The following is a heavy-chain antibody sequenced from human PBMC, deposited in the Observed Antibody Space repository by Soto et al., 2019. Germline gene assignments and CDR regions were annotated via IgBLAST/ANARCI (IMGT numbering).Heavy chain of an antibody. D-gene: IGHD1-26*01. CDR1: GGSFSGYY. CDR3: ARSPYRGYYTPRVRAFDI. J-gene: IGHJ3*02. V-gene: IGHV4-34*01. Sequence: SETLSLTCAVYGGSFSGYYWSWIRQPPGKGLEWIGEINHSGSTNYNPSLKSRVTISVDTSKNQFSLKLSSVTAADTAVYYCARSPYRGYYTPRVRAFDIWGQGTMVTVSS. CDR2: INHSGST.